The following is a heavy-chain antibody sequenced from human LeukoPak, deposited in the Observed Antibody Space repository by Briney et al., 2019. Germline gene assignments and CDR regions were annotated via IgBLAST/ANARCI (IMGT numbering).Heavy chain of an antibody. V-gene: IGHV3-30*02. D-gene: IGHD6-13*01. CDR3: AKDLGIAAAGITDPFDY. Sequence: GGSLRLSCAASGFTFSSYGMHWVRQAPGKGLEWVAFIRYDGSNKYYADSVKGRLTISRDNSKNTLYLQMNSLRAEDTAVYYCAKDLGIAAAGITDPFDYWGQGTLVTVSS. CDR2: IRYDGSNK. CDR1: GFTFSSYG. J-gene: IGHJ4*02.